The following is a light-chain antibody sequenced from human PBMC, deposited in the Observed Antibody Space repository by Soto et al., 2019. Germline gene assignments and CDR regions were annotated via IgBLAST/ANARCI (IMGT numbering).Light chain of an antibody. J-gene: IGLJ2*01. V-gene: IGLV1-44*01. CDR1: SSNIGSNS. Sequence: QSVLTQPPSASETPGQRVTISCSGASSNIGSNSVSWYHHLPGTAPKLLIYNNDQRPSGVPDRLSGSKSDTSASLAISGLQSEDEADYYCAAWDDSLNGPVFGGGTKLTVL. CDR2: NND. CDR3: AAWDDSLNGPV.